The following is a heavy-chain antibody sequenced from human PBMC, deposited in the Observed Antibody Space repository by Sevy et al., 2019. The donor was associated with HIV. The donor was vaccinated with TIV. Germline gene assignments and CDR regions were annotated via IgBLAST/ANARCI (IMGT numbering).Heavy chain of an antibody. V-gene: IGHV1-24*01. Sequence: ASVKVSCKVSGYTLTELSMHWVRQAPGKGLEWMGGFDPEDGETIYAQKFQGRVTMNEDTSTDTAYMELSSLRSEDTAVYYCASTLRITMIVVVTEEYAFDIWGQGTMVTVSS. CDR1: GYTLTELS. CDR2: FDPEDGET. J-gene: IGHJ3*02. D-gene: IGHD3-22*01. CDR3: ASTLRITMIVVVTEEYAFDI.